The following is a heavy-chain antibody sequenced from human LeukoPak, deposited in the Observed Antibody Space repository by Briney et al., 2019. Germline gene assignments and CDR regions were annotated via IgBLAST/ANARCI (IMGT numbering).Heavy chain of an antibody. CDR3: AKDVDIEATIYYFDS. CDR2: ISYDGSNK. J-gene: IGHJ4*02. CDR1: GFTFSSYA. V-gene: IGHV3-30*18. D-gene: IGHD5-12*01. Sequence: GRSLRLSCAASGFTFSSYAMHWVRQAPGRGLQWVAIISYDGSNKYYEDSVKGRFTISRDNSKNTLYLQMNSLRAEDTAVYYCAKDVDIEATIYYFDSWGQGTLVTVSS.